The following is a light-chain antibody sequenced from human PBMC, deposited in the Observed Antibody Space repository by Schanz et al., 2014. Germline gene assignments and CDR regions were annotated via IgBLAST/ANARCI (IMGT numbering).Light chain of an antibody. CDR3: AAWDDSLKGLV. V-gene: IGLV1-40*01. CDR2: DNT. CDR1: SSSIGAGYD. Sequence: QSVLTQPPSVSGAPGQRVTISCTGNSSSIGAGYDVHWYQQLPGTAPKLLIYDNTNRPSGVPDRFSGSKSGTSASLAISGLQSEDEADYYCAAWDDSLKGLVFGGGTKLTVL. J-gene: IGLJ3*02.